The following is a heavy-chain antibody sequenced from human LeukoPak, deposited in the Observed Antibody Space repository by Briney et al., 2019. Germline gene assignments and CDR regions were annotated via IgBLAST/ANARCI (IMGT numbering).Heavy chain of an antibody. V-gene: IGHV4-4*02. D-gene: IGHD1-14*01. J-gene: IGHJ3*02. CDR2: IYHSGST. CDR1: GGSISSSNW. CDR3: ARDPRAPEAFDI. Sequence: SETLSLTCTVSGGSISSSNWWSWVRQPPGKGLEWIGEIYHSGSTNYNPSLKSRVTISVDKSKNQFSLKLSSVTAADTAVYYCARDPRAPEAFDIWGQGTMVTVSS.